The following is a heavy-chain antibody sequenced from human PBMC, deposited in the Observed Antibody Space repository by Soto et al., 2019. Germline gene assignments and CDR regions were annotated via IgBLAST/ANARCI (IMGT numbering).Heavy chain of an antibody. Sequence: QVQLVESGGGVVQPGRSLRLSCAASGFTFSSYGMQWVRQAPGKGLEWVAVISYDGSNKYYADSVKGRFTISRDNSKNTLYLQMNSLRAEDTAVYYCAKDFVRYSYEENWFDHWGQGTLVTVSS. J-gene: IGHJ5*02. D-gene: IGHD5-18*01. V-gene: IGHV3-30*18. CDR3: AKDFVRYSYEENWFDH. CDR2: ISYDGSNK. CDR1: GFTFSSYG.